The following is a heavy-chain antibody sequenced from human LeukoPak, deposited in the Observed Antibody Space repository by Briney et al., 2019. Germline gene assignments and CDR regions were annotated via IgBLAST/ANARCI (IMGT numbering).Heavy chain of an antibody. J-gene: IGHJ6*02. Sequence: GGSLRLSCAASGFTFSDSWMSWVRQAPGKGLEWVANMNQDGSAKGYADSVKGRFTNSRDNARNSLYLQMSSLRPEDTAVCYCATYTHWVAGDVWGQGTTVTVSS. CDR2: MNQDGSAK. V-gene: IGHV3-7*01. CDR1: GFTFSDSW. D-gene: IGHD3-16*01. CDR3: ATYTHWVAGDV.